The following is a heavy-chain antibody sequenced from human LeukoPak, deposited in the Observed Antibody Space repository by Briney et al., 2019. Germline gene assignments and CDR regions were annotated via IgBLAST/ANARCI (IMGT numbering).Heavy chain of an antibody. D-gene: IGHD3-22*01. J-gene: IGHJ4*02. CDR1: GGSFGGYY. CDR3: ARGRYYDSSVEYYFDY. CDR2: INHSGST. Sequence: SETLSLTCAVYGGSFGGYYWSWIRQPPGKGLEWIGEINHSGSTNYNPSLKSRVTISVDTSKNQFSLKLSSVTAADTAVYYCARGRYYDSSVEYYFDYWGQGTLVTVSS. V-gene: IGHV4-34*01.